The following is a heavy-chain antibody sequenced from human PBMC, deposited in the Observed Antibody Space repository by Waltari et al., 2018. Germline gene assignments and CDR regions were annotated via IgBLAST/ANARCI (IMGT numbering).Heavy chain of an antibody. J-gene: IGHJ4*02. D-gene: IGHD2-15*01. CDR2: VLSTGKT. CDR3: ARDRGRGLYLDV. CDR1: GDSVTSANW. V-gene: IGHV4-4*02. Sequence: QLQESGPGLVKPSGTLSLSCAVSGDSVTSANWWSWVRQSPTRGLEWIGQVLSTGKTNYSPSFASRVTMSLDASNNQFSLKVTSATAADTAVYYCARDRGRGLYLDVWGPGTLVTVSP.